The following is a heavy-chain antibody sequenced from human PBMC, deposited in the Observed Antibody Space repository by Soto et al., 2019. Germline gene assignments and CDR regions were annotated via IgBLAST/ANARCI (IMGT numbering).Heavy chain of an antibody. D-gene: IGHD2-15*01. CDR3: ARRGLGYCSGGSCFGWFDP. Sequence: SETLSLTCTVSGGSISSYYWSWIRQPPGKGLEWIGYIYYSGSTNYNPSLKSRVTISVDTSKNQFSLKLSSVTAADTAVYYCARRGLGYCSGGSCFGWFDPWGQGTLVTVSS. CDR2: IYYSGST. V-gene: IGHV4-59*08. J-gene: IGHJ5*02. CDR1: GGSISSYY.